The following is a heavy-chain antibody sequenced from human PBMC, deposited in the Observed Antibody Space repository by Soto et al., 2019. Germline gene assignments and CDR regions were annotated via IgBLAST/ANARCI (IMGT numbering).Heavy chain of an antibody. J-gene: IGHJ4*02. CDR2: IKQDGSEK. V-gene: IGHV3-7*01. Sequence: GSLGLSCSASGFTFSSYWMSWVRQAPGKGLEWVANIKQDGSEKYYVDSVKGRFTISRDNAKNSLYLQMNSLRAEDTAVYYCASSPTLSHFDYWGQGTLVTVSS. CDR1: GFTFSSYW. CDR3: ASSPTLSHFDY.